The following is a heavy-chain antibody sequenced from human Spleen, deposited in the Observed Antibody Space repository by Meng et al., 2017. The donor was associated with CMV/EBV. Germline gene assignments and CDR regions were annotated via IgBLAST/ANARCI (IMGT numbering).Heavy chain of an antibody. CDR3: ARGSDITIFGVVTYGMDV. CDR1: FSSYA. Sequence: FSSYAISWVRQAPGQGLEWMGGIIPIFGTANYAQKFQGRVTITTDESTSTAYMELSSLRSEDTAVYYCARGSDITIFGVVTYGMDVWGQGTTVTVSS. D-gene: IGHD3-3*01. J-gene: IGHJ6*02. CDR2: IIPIFGTA. V-gene: IGHV1-69*05.